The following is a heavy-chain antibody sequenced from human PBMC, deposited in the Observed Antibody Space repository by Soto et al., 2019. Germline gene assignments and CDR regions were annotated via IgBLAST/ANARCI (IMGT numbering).Heavy chain of an antibody. Sequence: SETLPLTCTVSGGSINSGGYYWTWIRQHPGRGLESIGYIYYSGDTYYNPSLKSRLSISLDTSKNQFSLKLTSVTAADTAIYYCARFPSRAHYFAMDVWGHGTAVTVSS. CDR1: GGSINSGGYY. D-gene: IGHD2-2*01. J-gene: IGHJ6*02. CDR3: ARFPSRAHYFAMDV. V-gene: IGHV4-31*03. CDR2: IYYSGDT.